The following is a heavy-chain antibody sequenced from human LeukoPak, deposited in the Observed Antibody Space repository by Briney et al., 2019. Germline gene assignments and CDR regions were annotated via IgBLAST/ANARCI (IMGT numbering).Heavy chain of an antibody. D-gene: IGHD2-2*01. J-gene: IGHJ4*02. CDR1: GGSFSGYY. Sequence: ASETPSLTCAVYGGSFSGYYWSWIRQPPGKGLEWIGEINHSGSTNYNPSLKSRVTISVDTSKNQFSLKLSSVTAADTAVYYCARKRGWGVVPAAFDYWGQGTLVTVSS. CDR3: ARKRGWGVVPAAFDY. CDR2: INHSGST. V-gene: IGHV4-34*01.